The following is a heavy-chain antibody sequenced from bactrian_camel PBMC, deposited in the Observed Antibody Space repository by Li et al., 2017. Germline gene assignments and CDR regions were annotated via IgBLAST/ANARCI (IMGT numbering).Heavy chain of an antibody. CDR1: GFPFSSYA. CDR2: INGGGGVT. Sequence: VQLVESGGGLVQPGGSLRIACAASGFPFSSYAMKWVRQAPGKGLESVATINGGGGVTSYADSVKGRFTISRDNAKNTVYLQLNSLKTEDSATYYCTNAYGMGPGGYWGQGTQVTVS. V-gene: IGHV3S40*01. J-gene: IGHJ4*01. D-gene: IGHD5*01. CDR3: TNAYGMGPGGY.